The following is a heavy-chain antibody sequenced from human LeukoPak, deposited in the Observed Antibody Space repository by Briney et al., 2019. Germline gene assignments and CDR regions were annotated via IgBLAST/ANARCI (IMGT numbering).Heavy chain of an antibody. D-gene: IGHD5-12*01. V-gene: IGHV3-23*01. J-gene: IGHJ6*02. CDR2: ISGSGGST. CDR3: AKRMTAVATYYYYYGMDV. Sequence: PGGSLRLSCAASRFTFSSYAMSWVRQAPGKGLEWVSAISGSGGSTYYADSVKGRFTISRDNSKNTLYLQMNSLRAEDTAVYYCAKRMTAVATYYYYYGMDVWGQGTTVTVSS. CDR1: RFTFSSYA.